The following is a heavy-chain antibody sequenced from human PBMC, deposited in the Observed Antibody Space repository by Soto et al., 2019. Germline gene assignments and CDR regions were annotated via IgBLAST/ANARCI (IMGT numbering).Heavy chain of an antibody. CDR2: IIPIFGTA. V-gene: IGHV1-69*13. CDR1: GGTFSSYA. J-gene: IGHJ4*02. D-gene: IGHD3-22*01. Sequence: SVKVSCKASGGTFSSYAISWVRQAPGQGLEWMGGIIPIFGTANYAQKFQGRVTITADESTSTAYMELSSLRSEDTAVYYCARDPDSSGFLDYWGQGTLVTVSS. CDR3: ARDPDSSGFLDY.